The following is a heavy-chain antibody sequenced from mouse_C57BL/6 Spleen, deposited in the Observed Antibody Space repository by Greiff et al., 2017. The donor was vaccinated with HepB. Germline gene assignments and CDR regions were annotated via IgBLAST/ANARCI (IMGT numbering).Heavy chain of an antibody. Sequence: VQLQQSGPVLVKPGASVKMSCKASGYTFTDYYMNWVKLSHGKSLEWIGVINPYNGGTSYNQKFKGKATLTVDKSSSTAYMELNSLTSEDSAVYYCARSGYDYDDWFAYWGQGTLVTVSA. V-gene: IGHV1-19*01. CDR2: INPYNGGT. J-gene: IGHJ3*01. CDR1: GYTFTDYY. D-gene: IGHD2-4*01. CDR3: ARSGYDYDDWFAY.